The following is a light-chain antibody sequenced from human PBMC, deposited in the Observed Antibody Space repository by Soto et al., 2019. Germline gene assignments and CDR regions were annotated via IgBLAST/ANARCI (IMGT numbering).Light chain of an antibody. CDR3: QQYYLWPPEYT. Sequence: EIVMTQSPATLSVSPGERATLSCRASQSISTNVAWYQQRPGQAPRLLIYGASTRAPDIPARFSANGSGTEFTLTISSLQSEDFAVYYCQQYYLWPPEYTFGQGTKLEI. CDR1: QSISTN. CDR2: GAS. V-gene: IGKV3-15*01. J-gene: IGKJ2*01.